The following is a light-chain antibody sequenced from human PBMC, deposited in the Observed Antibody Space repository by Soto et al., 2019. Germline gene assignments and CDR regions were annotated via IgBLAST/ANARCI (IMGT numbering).Light chain of an antibody. CDR1: QDISNY. J-gene: IGKJ4*01. Sequence: DIQMTQSPSSLSASVGDRVTITCQASQDISNYLNWYQQKPGKAPKLLIYDASNLETGVPSRFSGSGSGTDFTFTISSLQPEDIATHYCQQYDNLLLLTFGGGTKVEIK. V-gene: IGKV1-33*01. CDR2: DAS. CDR3: QQYDNLLLLT.